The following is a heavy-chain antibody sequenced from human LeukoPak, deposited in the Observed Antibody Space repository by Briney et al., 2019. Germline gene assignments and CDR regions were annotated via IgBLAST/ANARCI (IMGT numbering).Heavy chain of an antibody. J-gene: IGHJ4*02. CDR2: IYYSGST. CDR1: GGSISSSSYY. V-gene: IGHV4-39*01. Sequence: SETLSLTCTVSGGSISSSSYYWGWIRQPPGKGLEWIRSIYYSGSTYHNPSLKSRVTISVDTSKNQFALKLSSVTAADTAVYYCARWFDYWGQGTLVTVSS. CDR3: ARWFDY.